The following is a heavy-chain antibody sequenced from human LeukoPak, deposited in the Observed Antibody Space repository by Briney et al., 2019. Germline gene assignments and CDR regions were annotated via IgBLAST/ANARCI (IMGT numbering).Heavy chain of an antibody. CDR1: GGSIISSYY. CDR3: ARTAYARFFDL. CDR2: MYYSGST. D-gene: IGHD2-21*01. V-gene: IGHV4-59*01. Sequence: SETLSLTCSVSGGSIISSYYWSWIRQPPGKGLEWIGYMYYSGSTNFNPSLKSRVTISRDTSKNQFSLKLSSVTAADTAVYYCARTAYARFFDLWGRGTLVTVSS. J-gene: IGHJ2*01.